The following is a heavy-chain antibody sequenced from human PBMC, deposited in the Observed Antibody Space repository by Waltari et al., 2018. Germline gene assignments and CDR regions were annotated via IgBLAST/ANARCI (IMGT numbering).Heavy chain of an antibody. CDR2: ISGGGSDI. D-gene: IGHD1-1*01. J-gene: IGHJ4*02. V-gene: IGHV3-21*03. Sequence: VQLVESGGGLVKPGESLRISVAASGFTVCTYGINWVRQAPGKGLEWVTFISGGGSDIYYLDSVKGRFTISRDNDKNSLYLQMDSLTADDTAVYYCVRALTTPNDFWGQGTLVTVSS. CDR3: VRALTTPNDF. CDR1: GFTVCTYG.